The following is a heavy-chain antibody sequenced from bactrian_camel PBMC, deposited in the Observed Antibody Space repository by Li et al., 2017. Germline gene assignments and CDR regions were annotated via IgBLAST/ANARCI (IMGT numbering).Heavy chain of an antibody. D-gene: IGHD5*01. CDR3: AARHGIYWGRACSLADDDYGY. CDR2: IDTDGST. J-gene: IGHJ4*01. CDR1: GNMFSRHC. Sequence: HVQLVESGGGSVQTGGSLRLSCAASGNMFSRHCMAWFRQAPGREREAVGSIDTDGSTTYATSVKGRFTISKDNAKNTLYLQMDSLNPEDTAMYYCAARHGIYWGRACSLADDDYGYWGRGTQVTVS. V-gene: IGHV3S53*01.